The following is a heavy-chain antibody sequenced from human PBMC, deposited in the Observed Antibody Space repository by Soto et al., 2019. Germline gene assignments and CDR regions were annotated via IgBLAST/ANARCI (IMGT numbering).Heavy chain of an antibody. Sequence: GGSLRLSCAASGFTFSSYGMHWVRQAPGKGLEWVAVIWYDGSNKYYADSVKGRFTISRDNSKNTLYLQMNSLRAEDTAVYYCARDWVDLTAMGSLIDYWGQGTLVTVSS. J-gene: IGHJ4*02. D-gene: IGHD5-18*01. CDR3: ARDWVDLTAMGSLIDY. CDR1: GFTFSSYG. V-gene: IGHV3-33*01. CDR2: IWYDGSNK.